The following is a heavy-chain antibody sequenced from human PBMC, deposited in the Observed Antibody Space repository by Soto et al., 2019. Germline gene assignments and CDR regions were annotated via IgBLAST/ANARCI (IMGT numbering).Heavy chain of an antibody. V-gene: IGHV4-30-4*01. CDR3: ASTNWAYAFDF. J-gene: IGHJ3*01. CDR1: GGFIRTGDYF. CDR2: IHHSRRA. D-gene: IGHD3-16*01. Sequence: QVQLQESGPGQLKPSQTLSLTCSVSGGFIRTGDYFWTWIRQPPGQGLEWIGYIHHSRRAYFNPSLRGRVTMSVDTSDNQFSLRLTSVTAADTALYFCASTNWAYAFDFWGRGTLVVVSS.